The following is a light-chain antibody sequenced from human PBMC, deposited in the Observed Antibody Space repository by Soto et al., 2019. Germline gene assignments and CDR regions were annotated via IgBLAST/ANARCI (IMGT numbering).Light chain of an antibody. V-gene: IGLV1-47*01. J-gene: IGLJ3*02. CDR2: RNN. CDR3: AAWDDSLSGPNWV. Sequence: QSVLTQPPSASGTPGQRVTISCSGSSSNIGSNYVYWYQQLPGTAPKLLIYRNNQLPSGVPDRFSGSKSGTSASLAISGLRSEDEADYYCAAWDDSLSGPNWVFGGGTKVTVL. CDR1: SSNIGSNY.